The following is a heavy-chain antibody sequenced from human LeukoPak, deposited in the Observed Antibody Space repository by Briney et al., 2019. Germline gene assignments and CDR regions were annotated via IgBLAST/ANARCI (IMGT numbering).Heavy chain of an antibody. J-gene: IGHJ4*02. V-gene: IGHV3-7*04. CDR3: ARDVLGGFDY. CDR2: IKQDGSEK. CDR1: GFTFNSYW. D-gene: IGHD2-8*01. Sequence: GGSLRLSCAASGFTFNSYWMSWVRQAPGKGLEWVANIKQDGSEKYYVDSVKGRFTISRDNAKNSLYLQMNSLRAEDTAVYYCARDVLGGFDYWGQGTLVTVSS.